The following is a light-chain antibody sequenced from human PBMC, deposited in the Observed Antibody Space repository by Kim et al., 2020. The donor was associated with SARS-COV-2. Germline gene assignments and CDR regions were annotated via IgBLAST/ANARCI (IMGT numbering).Light chain of an antibody. CDR2: GKN. J-gene: IGLJ2*01. Sequence: SSELTQDPAVSVALGQTVRITCQGDILRSYYASWYQQKPGQAPVLVIYGKNNRPSGIPDRFSGSSSGNTASLTITGAQAEDEADYYCNSRDSSGIHVLFG. CDR1: ILRSYY. CDR3: NSRDSSGIHVL. V-gene: IGLV3-19*01.